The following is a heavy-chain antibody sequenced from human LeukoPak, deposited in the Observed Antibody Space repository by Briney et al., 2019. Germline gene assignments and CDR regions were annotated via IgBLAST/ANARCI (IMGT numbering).Heavy chain of an antibody. Sequence: GGSLRLSCAASGFTFSRHGINWVRQAPGKGLEWVANIKQDGSEKYYVDSVKGRFTISRDNAKNSLYLQMNSLRAEDTAVYYCAKSLWFGDVGYFDYWGQGTLVTVSS. CDR2: IKQDGSEK. J-gene: IGHJ4*02. CDR1: GFTFSRHG. D-gene: IGHD3-10*01. CDR3: AKSLWFGDVGYFDY. V-gene: IGHV3-7*01.